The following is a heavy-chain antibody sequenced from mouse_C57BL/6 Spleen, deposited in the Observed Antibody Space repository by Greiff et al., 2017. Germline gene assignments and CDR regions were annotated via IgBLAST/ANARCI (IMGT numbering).Heavy chain of an antibody. J-gene: IGHJ4*01. CDR3: VKAVTYYSNHGKDYAMDY. CDR2: IRNKANGYTT. D-gene: IGHD2-5*01. Sequence: EVKLMESGGGLVQPGASLRLSCAASGFTFTDYYMSWVRQPPGKAPEWLALIRNKANGYTTEYTAYVKGRFTISRDNSQNILYLQMNTLRAEDRATYYCVKAVTYYSNHGKDYAMDYWGQGTSVPVSS. CDR1: GFTFTDYY. V-gene: IGHV7-4*01.